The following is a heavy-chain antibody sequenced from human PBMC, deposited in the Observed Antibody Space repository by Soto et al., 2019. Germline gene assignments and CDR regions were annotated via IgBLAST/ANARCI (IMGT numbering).Heavy chain of an antibody. CDR2: INAGNGNT. CDR3: ARDITMVRGVHNWFDP. D-gene: IGHD3-10*01. Sequence: ASVKVSCKASGYTFTSYAMHWVRQAPGQRLEWMGRINAGNGNTKYSQKFQGRVTITTDKSTSTAYMELSSLRSEDTAVYYCARDITMVRGVHNWFDPWGQGTLVTVSS. CDR1: GYTFTSYA. J-gene: IGHJ5*02. V-gene: IGHV1-3*01.